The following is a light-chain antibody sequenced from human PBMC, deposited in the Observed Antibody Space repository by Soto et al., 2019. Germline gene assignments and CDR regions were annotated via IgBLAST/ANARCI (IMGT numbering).Light chain of an antibody. J-gene: IGLJ3*02. V-gene: IGLV1-44*01. Sequence: QSALTQPPSTSGTPGQRVTISCSGGSSNIRINDVNWYQQLPRTAPKLLIYRNNERPSGVSDRFSGSKSGTSASLAISGLQSEDEADYYCGAWDDSLKGWVFGGGTKLTVL. CDR3: GAWDDSLKGWV. CDR2: RNN. CDR1: SSNIRIND.